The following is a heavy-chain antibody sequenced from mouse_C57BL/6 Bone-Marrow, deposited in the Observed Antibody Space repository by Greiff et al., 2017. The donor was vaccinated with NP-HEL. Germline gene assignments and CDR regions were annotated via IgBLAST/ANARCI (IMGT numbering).Heavy chain of an antibody. V-gene: IGHV1-50*01. D-gene: IGHD1-1*01. CDR1: GYTFTTYW. J-gene: IGHJ3*01. Sequence: QVQLQQPGAELVKPGASVKLSCKASGYTFTTYWMQWVKQRPGQGLEWIGEIDPSDSYTNHNQKFKGKATLTVDTSSSTANMQLSSLTSEDSAVYYCARKAYYGRSYEFAYWGQGTLVTVSA. CDR2: IDPSDSYT. CDR3: ARKAYYGRSYEFAY.